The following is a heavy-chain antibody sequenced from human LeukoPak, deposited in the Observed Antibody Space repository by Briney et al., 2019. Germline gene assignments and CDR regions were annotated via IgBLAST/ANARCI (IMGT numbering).Heavy chain of an antibody. CDR1: GYTFTSYW. Sequence: GESLKISCKGSGYTFTSYWIGWVRQMPGKGLEWMGIIYPGDPDTRYSPSFQGQVTLSADKSINTAYLQWSSLKASDTAMYYCARRVGYCSSTTCYAYFDYWGQGTLATVSS. CDR2: IYPGDPDT. CDR3: ARRVGYCSSTTCYAYFDY. V-gene: IGHV5-51*01. J-gene: IGHJ4*02. D-gene: IGHD2-2*03.